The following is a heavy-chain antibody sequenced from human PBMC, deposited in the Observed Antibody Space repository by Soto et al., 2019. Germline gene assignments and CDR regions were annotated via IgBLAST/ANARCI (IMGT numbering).Heavy chain of an antibody. CDR3: ARHWPGYYGSASYFPDLYFDL. D-gene: IGHD3-10*01. V-gene: IGHV4-39*01. J-gene: IGHJ2*01. Sequence: QLQLQESGPGLVKPSETLSLTCTVSGGSISSSSYYWGWIRQPPGKGLAWIGSIFYSGRTYYNPSLRSRFTTSVDTSRNQFSLKLSSVTAADTAVYYCARHWPGYYGSASYFPDLYFDLWGRGTLVTVSS. CDR1: GGSISSSSYY. CDR2: IFYSGRT.